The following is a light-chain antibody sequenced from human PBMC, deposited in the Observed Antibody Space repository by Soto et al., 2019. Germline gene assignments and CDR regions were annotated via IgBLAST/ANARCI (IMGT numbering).Light chain of an antibody. V-gene: IGKV3D-15*01. CDR3: QQYAYWPET. CDR2: YAS. CDR1: QSGRTN. Sequence: EVMMTQFPDTVSVTAGETVTLSCGASQSGRTNLAWYQQRPGQAPRLLIHYASTRAGDIPARFSGSGSGTNFTLAISSLQSEDFAVYYCQQYAYWPETFGQGTKVEIK. J-gene: IGKJ1*01.